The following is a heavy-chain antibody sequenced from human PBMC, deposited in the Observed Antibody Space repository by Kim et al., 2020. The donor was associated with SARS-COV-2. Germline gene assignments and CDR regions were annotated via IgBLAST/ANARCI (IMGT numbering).Heavy chain of an antibody. CDR3: ATRQQLVRDYGMDV. Sequence: ASVKVSCKVSGYTLTELSMHWVRQAPGKGLEWMGGFDPEDGETIYAQKFQGRVTMTGDTSTDTAYMELSSLRSEDTAVYYCATRQQLVRDYGMDVWGQGTTVTVSS. CDR1: GYTLTELS. CDR2: FDPEDGET. J-gene: IGHJ6*02. D-gene: IGHD6-13*01. V-gene: IGHV1-24*01.